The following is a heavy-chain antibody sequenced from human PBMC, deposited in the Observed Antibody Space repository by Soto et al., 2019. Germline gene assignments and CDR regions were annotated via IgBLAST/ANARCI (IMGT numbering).Heavy chain of an antibody. CDR2: IYYSGST. CDR3: ARESRQARYYYYYGMDV. V-gene: IGHV4-31*03. Sequence: PSETLSLPCPVSGGSMSSGGYYWSWIRQHPGKGLEWIGYIYYSGSTYYNPSLKSRVTISVDTSKNQFSLKLSSVTAADTAVYYCARESRQARYYYYYGMDVWGQGTTFTVTS. CDR1: GGSMSSGGYY. J-gene: IGHJ6*02.